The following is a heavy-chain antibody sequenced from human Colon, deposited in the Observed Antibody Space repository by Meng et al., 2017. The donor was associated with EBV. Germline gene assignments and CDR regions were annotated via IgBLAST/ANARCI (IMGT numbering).Heavy chain of an antibody. Sequence: QVPPEEPGAGLWRPSCTPPLTCGALGVSISGTSRWMWVRQPPGKGLEWIGDIDDSGSTNYNPSLNGRISISLDKSKNHFSLKVNSVTAADTAVYYCARGKQDAWELLAYWGQGALVTVSS. CDR2: IDDSGST. J-gene: IGHJ4*02. D-gene: IGHD1-26*01. CDR1: GVSISGTSR. CDR3: ARGKQDAWELLAY. V-gene: IGHV4-4*02.